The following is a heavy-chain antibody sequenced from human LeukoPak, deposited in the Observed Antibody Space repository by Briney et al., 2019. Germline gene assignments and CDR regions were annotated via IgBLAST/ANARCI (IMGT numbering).Heavy chain of an antibody. CDR2: IYHSGST. V-gene: IGHV4-4*02. CDR1: GGSISSSNW. J-gene: IGHJ3*02. CDR3: ARDNVLPAAVDAFDI. D-gene: IGHD2-2*01. Sequence: SGTLSLTCAVSGGSISSSNWWSWVRQPPGKGLEWIGEIYHSGSTNYNPSLKSRVTISVDKSKNQFSLKLSSVTAADTAVYYCARDNVLPAAVDAFDIWGQGTMVTVSS.